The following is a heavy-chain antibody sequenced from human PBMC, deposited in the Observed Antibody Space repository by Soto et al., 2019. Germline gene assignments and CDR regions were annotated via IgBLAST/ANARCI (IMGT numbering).Heavy chain of an antibody. J-gene: IGHJ5*02. CDR3: ARDDYYASNNWFAT. Sequence: SENLSLTCAVSGVSIKTYYWSWIRKPAGKGLEWIGRIYTTGSANHNTSLKSRVTMSVDTSKNQVSLKLTSVTAADAGVYYCARDDYYASNNWFATWGQGT. CDR2: IYTTGSA. V-gene: IGHV4-4*07. CDR1: GVSIKTYY. D-gene: IGHD3-22*01.